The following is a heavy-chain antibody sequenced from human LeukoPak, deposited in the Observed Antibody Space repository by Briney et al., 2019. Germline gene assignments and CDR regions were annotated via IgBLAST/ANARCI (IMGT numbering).Heavy chain of an antibody. V-gene: IGHV4-30-2*01. D-gene: IGHD3-22*01. CDR1: GGSISSGGYS. CDR2: IYHSGST. CDR3: ARETYYYDSSGYSYYFDY. J-gene: IGHJ4*02. Sequence: PSETLSLTCAVSGGSISSGGYSWSWIRQPPGKGLEWIGYIYHSGSTYYNPSLKSRVTITADRSKNQFSLKLSSVTAADTAVYYCARETYYYDSSGYSYYFDYWGQGTLVTVSS.